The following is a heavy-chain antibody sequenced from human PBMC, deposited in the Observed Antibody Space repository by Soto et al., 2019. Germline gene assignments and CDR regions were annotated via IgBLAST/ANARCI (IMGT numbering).Heavy chain of an antibody. CDR3: ARGLAARPCFAFDI. V-gene: IGHV2-5*01. J-gene: IGHJ3*02. D-gene: IGHD6-6*01. CDR1: GFSLTTSGVG. CDR2: IYWSGDE. Sequence: QSTLKESGPTLVKPTQTLTLTCSFSGFSLTTSGVGVGWIRQPPGKALEWLAHIYWSGDEHYSPSLKSRLSITKDTSKNQVVLTVTNIDPVDTATYYCARGLAARPCFAFDIWGQGTMVTVSS.